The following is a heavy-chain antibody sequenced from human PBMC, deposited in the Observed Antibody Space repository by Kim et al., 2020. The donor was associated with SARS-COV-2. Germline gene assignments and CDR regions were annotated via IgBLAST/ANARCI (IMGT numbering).Heavy chain of an antibody. V-gene: IGHV4-34*01. CDR2: SN. CDR3: RAARFYFDY. D-gene: IGHD6-6*01. J-gene: IGHJ4*02. Sequence: SNHSSPSLKSRVTISVDPSKNQFSLKLSSVTAADTAVYYCRAARFYFDYWGQGTLVTVSS.